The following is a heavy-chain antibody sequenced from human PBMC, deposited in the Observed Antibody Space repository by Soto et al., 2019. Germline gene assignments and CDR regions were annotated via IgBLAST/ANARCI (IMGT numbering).Heavy chain of an antibody. J-gene: IGHJ4*02. CDR3: ARIVATTILDQYYFYY. Sequence: NPSETLSLTCTVSGGSISSSSYYWGWIRQPPGKGLEWIGSIYYSGSTYYNPSLKSRVTISVDTSKNQFSLKLSSVTAADTAVYYCARIVATTILDQYYFYYWGQGTLVTVSS. V-gene: IGHV4-39*01. D-gene: IGHD5-12*01. CDR2: IYYSGST. CDR1: GGSISSSSYY.